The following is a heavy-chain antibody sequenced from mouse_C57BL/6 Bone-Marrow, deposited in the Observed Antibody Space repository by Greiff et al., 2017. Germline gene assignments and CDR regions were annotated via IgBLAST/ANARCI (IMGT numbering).Heavy chain of an antibody. D-gene: IGHD3-3*01. Sequence: EVHLVESGPGLVKPSQSLSLTCSVTGYSITSGYYWNWIRQFPGNKLEWMGYISYDGSNNYNPSLKNRIPITRDTSKNQFFLKLNSVTTEDTATYYSARGGWDSYWYFDVWGTGTTVTVSS. CDR3: ARGGWDSYWYFDV. CDR2: ISYDGSN. CDR1: GYSITSGYY. V-gene: IGHV3-6*01. J-gene: IGHJ1*03.